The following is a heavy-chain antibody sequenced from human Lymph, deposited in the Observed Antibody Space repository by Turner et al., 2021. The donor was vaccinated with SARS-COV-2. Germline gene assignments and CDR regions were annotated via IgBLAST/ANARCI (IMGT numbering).Heavy chain of an antibody. J-gene: IGHJ2*01. CDR2: ISYDGSNK. CDR3: ARVGIAVAGMDWYFDL. V-gene: IGHV3-30-3*01. D-gene: IGHD6-19*01. Sequence: QVQLVESGGGVVQPGRSLRLSCAASGFTFSSYAMHWVRQAPGKGLEWVAIISYDGSNKYYADSVKSRFTISRDNSKNTLYLQMNSLRAEDTAVYYCARVGIAVAGMDWYFDLWGRGTLVTVSS. CDR1: GFTFSSYA.